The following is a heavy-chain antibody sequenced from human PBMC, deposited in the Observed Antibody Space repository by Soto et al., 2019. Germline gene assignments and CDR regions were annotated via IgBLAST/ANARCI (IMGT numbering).Heavy chain of an antibody. CDR3: AHSRIAAAGTYAY. D-gene: IGHD6-13*01. CDR1: GGSVSSNIYS. V-gene: IGHV2-5*01. Sequence: TLSLTCTVSGGSVSSNIYSWGWIRQSPGKGLEWIGTIYSSENTYYSPSLKSRLTITKDTSKNQVVLTMTNMDPVDTATYYCAHSRIAAAGTYAYWGQGTLVTVSS. CDR2: IYSSENT. J-gene: IGHJ4*02.